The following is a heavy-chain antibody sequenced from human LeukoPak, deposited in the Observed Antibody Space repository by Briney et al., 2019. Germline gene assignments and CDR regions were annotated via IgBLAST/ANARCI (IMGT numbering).Heavy chain of an antibody. D-gene: IGHD3-3*01. CDR2: INHSGST. Sequence: SETLSLTCAVYGGSFSGYYWSWIRQPPGKGLEWIGEINHSGSTNYNPSLKSRVTISVDTSKNQFSLKLSSMTAADTAVYYCAGTIFGVVRQNFQHWGQGTLVTVSS. CDR3: AGTIFGVVRQNFQH. J-gene: IGHJ1*01. V-gene: IGHV4-34*01. CDR1: GGSFSGYY.